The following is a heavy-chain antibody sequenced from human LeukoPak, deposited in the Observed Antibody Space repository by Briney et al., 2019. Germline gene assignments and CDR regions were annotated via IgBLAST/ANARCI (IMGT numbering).Heavy chain of an antibody. Sequence: ASVKVSCKASGYTFTSYGISWVRQAPGQGLEWMGWISAYNGNTNYAQKLQGRVTMTTDTSTSTAYMELRSLRSDDTAVYYCAGEYYDFWSGYVKTWFDPWGQGTLVTVSS. J-gene: IGHJ5*02. CDR2: ISAYNGNT. CDR1: GYTFTSYG. V-gene: IGHV1-18*01. CDR3: AGEYYDFWSGYVKTWFDP. D-gene: IGHD3-3*01.